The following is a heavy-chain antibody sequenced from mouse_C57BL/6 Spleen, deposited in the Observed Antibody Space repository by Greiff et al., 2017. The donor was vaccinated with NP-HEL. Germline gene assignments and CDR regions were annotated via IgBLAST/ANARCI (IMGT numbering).Heavy chain of an antibody. D-gene: IGHD2-4*01. V-gene: IGHV1-18*01. CDR1: GYTFTDYN. Sequence: VQLKQSGPELVKPGASVKIPCKASGYTFTDYNMDWVKQSHGKSLEWIGDINPNNGGTIYNQKFKGKATLTVDKSSSTAYMELRSLTSEDTAVYYCARSKAYDYDVGYFDYWGQGTTLTVSS. CDR3: ARSKAYDYDVGYFDY. CDR2: INPNNGGT. J-gene: IGHJ2*01.